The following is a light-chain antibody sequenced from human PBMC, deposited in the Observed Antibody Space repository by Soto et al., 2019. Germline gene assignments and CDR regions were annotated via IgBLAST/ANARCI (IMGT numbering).Light chain of an antibody. Sequence: QAVVTQPPSVSGAPGQRVTISCTGYNSNIGAGYDVHWYQQLLGTAPKLLIYGNSNRPSGVPDRFSASKSGTSASLAITGLQAEDEADYYCQSYDSSLSGWVFGGGTKLTVL. CDR3: QSYDSSLSGWV. CDR2: GNS. J-gene: IGLJ3*02. V-gene: IGLV1-40*01. CDR1: NSNIGAGYD.